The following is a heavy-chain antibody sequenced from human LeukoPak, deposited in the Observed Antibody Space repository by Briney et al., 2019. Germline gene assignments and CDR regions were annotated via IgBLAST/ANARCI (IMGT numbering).Heavy chain of an antibody. CDR2: ISGSGGST. D-gene: IGHD3-10*01. CDR3: AKSRYGSGSYSLDY. J-gene: IGHJ4*02. Sequence: ISGSGGSTYYADSVKGRFTISRDNSKNTLYLQMNSLRAEDTAVYYCAKSRYGSGSYSLDYWGQGTLVTVSS. V-gene: IGHV3-23*01.